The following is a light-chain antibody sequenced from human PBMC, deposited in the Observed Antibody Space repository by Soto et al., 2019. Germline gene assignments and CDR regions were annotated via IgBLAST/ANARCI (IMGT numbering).Light chain of an antibody. CDR1: NIGSKS. J-gene: IGLJ2*01. Sequence: SYELTQPPSVSVAPGQTSTFTCGADNIGSKSVHWYQKKPGQAPLLVVFADSDRPPGIPARFSAFNYGNTAILPISMVEDGDEAQYYCPVWDISGDQVVFGGGTKLTVL. CDR3: PVWDISGDQVV. V-gene: IGLV3-21*02. CDR2: ADS.